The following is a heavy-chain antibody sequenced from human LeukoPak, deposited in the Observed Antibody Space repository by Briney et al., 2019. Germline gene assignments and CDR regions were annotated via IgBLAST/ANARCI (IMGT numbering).Heavy chain of an antibody. CDR3: AKALRAYYFDY. CDR2: ISGSGGST. J-gene: IGHJ4*02. CDR1: GFTYISYA. V-gene: IGHV3-23*01. Sequence: PGGSLRLSCAASGFTYISYAMSSVRQAPGKGLEWVSGISGSGGSTYYADSVKGRFTISRDNSKNTLYLQMNSLRAEDTAVYYCAKALRAYYFDYWGQGTLVTVSS.